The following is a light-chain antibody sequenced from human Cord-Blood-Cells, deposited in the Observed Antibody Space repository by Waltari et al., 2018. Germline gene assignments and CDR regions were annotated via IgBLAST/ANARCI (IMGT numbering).Light chain of an antibody. CDR3: QSYDSSNSWV. CDR2: EDN. V-gene: IGLV6-57*02. CDR1: SGSIASNY. J-gene: IGLJ3*02. Sequence: NFMLTQPHSVSESPGKTVTISCTGSSGSIASNYVQWYQQRPGSAPTTVIYEDNQRPSGVPDRFSGSIDSSSNSASLTISGLKTGDEADYYCQSYDSSNSWVFGGGTKLTVL.